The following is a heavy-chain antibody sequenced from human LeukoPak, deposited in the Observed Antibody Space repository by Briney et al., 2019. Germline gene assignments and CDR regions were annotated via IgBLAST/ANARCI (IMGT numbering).Heavy chain of an antibody. CDR1: GFTFSTYV. Sequence: GGSLRLSCAASGFTFSTYVMNWVRQAPGKGLEWASTISGRSETTYYSDSVKGRFTISRDNPKNTLYLQMNSLRAEDTAVYYCANYVYDSGNRRFDYWGQGTLVTVSS. CDR3: ANYVYDSGNRRFDY. D-gene: IGHD3-10*01. CDR2: ISGRSETT. V-gene: IGHV3-23*01. J-gene: IGHJ4*02.